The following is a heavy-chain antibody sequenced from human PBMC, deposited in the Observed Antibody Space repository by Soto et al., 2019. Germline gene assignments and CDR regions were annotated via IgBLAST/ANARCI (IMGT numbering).Heavy chain of an antibody. CDR2: IIPIFGTA. Sequence: SVKVCCKASGGTFSSYGISWVRQAPGQGLEWMGGIIPIFGTANYAQKFQGRVTITADESTSTAYMELSSLRSEDTAVYYCAFEPSYCSGGSCLFSVEGHYGMYVWGQGTTVTVSS. V-gene: IGHV1-69*13. D-gene: IGHD2-15*01. J-gene: IGHJ6*02. CDR3: AFEPSYCSGGSCLFSVEGHYGMYV. CDR1: GGTFSSYG.